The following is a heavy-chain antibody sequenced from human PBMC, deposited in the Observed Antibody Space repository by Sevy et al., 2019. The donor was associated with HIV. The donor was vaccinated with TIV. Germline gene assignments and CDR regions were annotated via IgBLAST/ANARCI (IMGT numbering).Heavy chain of an antibody. Sequence: GGSLRLSCAASGFTFSSYSMNWVRQAPGKGLEWVSSISSSSSCIYYADSVKGRFTISRDNAKNSLYLQMNSLRAEDTAVYYCARDRVPSYYYDSSGYRLDAFDIWGQGTMVTVSS. CDR2: ISSSSSCI. V-gene: IGHV3-21*01. CDR3: ARDRVPSYYYDSSGYRLDAFDI. D-gene: IGHD3-22*01. CDR1: GFTFSSYS. J-gene: IGHJ3*02.